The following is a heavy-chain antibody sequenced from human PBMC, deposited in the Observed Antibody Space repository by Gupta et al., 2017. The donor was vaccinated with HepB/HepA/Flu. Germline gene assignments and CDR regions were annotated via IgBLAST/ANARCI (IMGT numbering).Heavy chain of an antibody. Sequence: EVQLVQSGGDLVQTVGSLRLSCAGSGFSHWVRQFPGKGLVWVSRISGDGTYKQYADSVMGRFTISRDNAKNTVYLQMNSVRVDDTGVYYCARDFDWEGGLWGQGTTVTVSS. D-gene: IGHD3-9*01. CDR3: ARDFDWEGGL. J-gene: IGHJ6*02. CDR2: ISGDGTYK. V-gene: IGHV3-74*03. CDR1: GFS.